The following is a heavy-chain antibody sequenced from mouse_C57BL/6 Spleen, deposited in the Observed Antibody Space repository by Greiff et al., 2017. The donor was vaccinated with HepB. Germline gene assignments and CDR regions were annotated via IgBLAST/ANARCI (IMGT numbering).Heavy chain of an antibody. J-gene: IGHJ3*01. CDR3: TRLGVYYSNFPFAD. V-gene: IGHV1-15*01. Sequence: VQLQQSGAELVRPGASVTLSCKASGYTFTDYEMHWVKQTPVHGLEWIGAIDPETGGTAYNQKFKGKAILTADKSSSTAYMELRSLTSEDSAVYYCTRLGVYYSNFPFADWGQGTLVTVSA. D-gene: IGHD2-5*01. CDR2: IDPETGGT. CDR1: GYTFTDYE.